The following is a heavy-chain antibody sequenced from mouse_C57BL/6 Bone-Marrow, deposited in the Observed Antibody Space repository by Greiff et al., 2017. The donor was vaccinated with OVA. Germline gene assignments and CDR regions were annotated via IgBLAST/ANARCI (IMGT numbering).Heavy chain of an antibody. D-gene: IGHD1-1*01. Sequence: VQLQQSGPELVKPGASVKISCKASGYTFTDYYINWVKQRPGQGLEWIGWINPGSGNTKYNEKFKGKATLTVDTSSSTAYMQLSSLTSEDSAVYFCARGYGMDYWGQGTTLTVSA. CDR3: ARGYGMDY. J-gene: IGHJ2*01. CDR2: INPGSGNT. V-gene: IGHV1-84*01. CDR1: GYTFTDYY.